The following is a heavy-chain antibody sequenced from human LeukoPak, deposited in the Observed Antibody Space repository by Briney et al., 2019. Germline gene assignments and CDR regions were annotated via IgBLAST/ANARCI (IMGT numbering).Heavy chain of an antibody. Sequence: SETLSLTCTVSGYSISSGYYWGWIRQPPGKGLEWIGSIYHSGSTYYNPSLKSRVTISVDTSKNQFSLKLSSVTAADTAVYYCARDRASYSSGWYGFDYWGQGTLVTVSS. D-gene: IGHD6-19*01. CDR2: IYHSGST. J-gene: IGHJ4*02. CDR3: ARDRASYSSGWYGFDY. V-gene: IGHV4-38-2*02. CDR1: GYSISSGYY.